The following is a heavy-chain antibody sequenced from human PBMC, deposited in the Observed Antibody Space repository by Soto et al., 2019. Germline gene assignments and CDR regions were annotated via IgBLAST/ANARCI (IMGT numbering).Heavy chain of an antibody. CDR1: GFTFSNYA. D-gene: IGHD5-18*01. V-gene: IGHV3-23*01. CDR3: AKAPGYTYGSYNNYALDV. CDR2: ISTSGTST. J-gene: IGHJ6*02. Sequence: EVQLLESGGGLGQPGGSLRLSCAASGFTFSNYAMRWVRQAPGKGLEWVSAISTSGTSTYYSDSVKGRFTISRDNSKNTLYLQMNSLSAEDTGLYFCAKAPGYTYGSYNNYALDVWGQGTTVTVSS.